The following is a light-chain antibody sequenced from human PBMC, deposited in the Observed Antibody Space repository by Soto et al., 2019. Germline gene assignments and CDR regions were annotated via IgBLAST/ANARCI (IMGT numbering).Light chain of an antibody. CDR3: LLTYPGVRV. V-gene: IGLV7-46*01. CDR2: ATS. Sequence: QAVVNQEPSLTVSPGDTVTLTCGSSTGAVTSGHLPSWFQQKPGQAPMTLIYATSNTHSWTPARFSGSLLGGKAALTLSGAQPEDEAEYYCLLTYPGVRVFGTGTKVTVL. CDR1: TGAVTSGHL. J-gene: IGLJ1*01.